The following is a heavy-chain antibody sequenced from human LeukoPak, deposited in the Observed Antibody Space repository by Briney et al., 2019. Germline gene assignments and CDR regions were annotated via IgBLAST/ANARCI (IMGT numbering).Heavy chain of an antibody. D-gene: IGHD5-18*01. CDR1: GFTFTNYA. CDR2: ISSSSSYI. Sequence: PGGSLRLSCAASGFTFTNYAMNWVRQAPGKGLEWVSSISSSSSYIYYADSVKGRFTISRDNAKNSLYLQMNSLRAEDTAVYYCARSTGYSYGLDYWGQGTLVTVSS. CDR3: ARSTGYSYGLDY. J-gene: IGHJ4*02. V-gene: IGHV3-21*01.